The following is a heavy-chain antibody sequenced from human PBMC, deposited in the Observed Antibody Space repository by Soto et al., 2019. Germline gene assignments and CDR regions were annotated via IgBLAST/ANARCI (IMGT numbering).Heavy chain of an antibody. D-gene: IGHD2-8*01. CDR1: GYSFTIYC. J-gene: IGHJ6*02. CDR3: ARHGEQGLILPLIYYYYGMDV. Sequence: PGESLKISCQGSGYSFTIYCISLVLQMPGKGLEWMGRIDPSDSYTNYSPSFQGHVTISADKSISTAYLQWSSLKASDTAMYYCARHGEQGLILPLIYYYYGMDVWGQGTTVTVSS. V-gene: IGHV5-10-1*01. CDR2: IDPSDSYT.